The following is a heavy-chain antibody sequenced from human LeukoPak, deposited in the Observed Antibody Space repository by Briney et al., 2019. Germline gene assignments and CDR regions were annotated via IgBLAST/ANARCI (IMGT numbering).Heavy chain of an antibody. CDR3: ARGLWSAHRREYYFDS. D-gene: IGHD3-3*01. CDR1: GYTFTNYA. CDR2: INAGNGDT. Sequence: ASVKVSCKASGYTFTNYAVNWLRQAPGQRLEWMGWINAGNGDTKFSQNYQARVTITRDASASTAYMELSSLTSDDTAVYFCARGLWSAHRREYYFDSWGQGTLVTVSS. J-gene: IGHJ4*02. V-gene: IGHV1-3*01.